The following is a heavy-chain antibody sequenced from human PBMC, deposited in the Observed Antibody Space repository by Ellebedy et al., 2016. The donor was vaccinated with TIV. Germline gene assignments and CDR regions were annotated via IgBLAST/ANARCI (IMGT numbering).Heavy chain of an antibody. J-gene: IGHJ4*02. D-gene: IGHD3-3*01. CDR2: MSFDGSNE. CDR1: GFTFSRYG. CDR3: ARFRTISGVGAFEY. V-gene: IGHV3-30*03. Sequence: PGGSLRLSCAASGFTFSRYGMHWVRQAPGKGLEWVTFMSFDGSNEYYADSVKGRFTVSRDNSKNMVYLQMNRLTPEDTAVYYCARFRTISGVGAFEYWGQGTLVTVSS.